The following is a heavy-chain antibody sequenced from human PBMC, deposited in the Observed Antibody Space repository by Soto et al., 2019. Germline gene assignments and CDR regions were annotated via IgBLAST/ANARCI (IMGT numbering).Heavy chain of an antibody. J-gene: IGHJ4*02. Sequence: QVQLQESGPGLVKPSETLSLTCTVSGGSSSTYYWSWIRQPPGKGLEWIGYIYYNGSTNYNPSLKSRVTISVDTSSNQFSLKLSSVTTADTAVYYCARGRYCRGGTCYESGFDYWGQGSLVPVSS. CDR3: ARGRYCRGGTCYESGFDY. D-gene: IGHD2-15*01. V-gene: IGHV4-59*01. CDR1: GGSSSTYY. CDR2: IYYNGST.